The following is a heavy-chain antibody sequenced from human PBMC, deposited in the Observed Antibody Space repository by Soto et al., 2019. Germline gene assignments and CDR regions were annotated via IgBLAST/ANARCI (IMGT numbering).Heavy chain of an antibody. CDR1: GDSIIGIYH. J-gene: IGHJ6*02. V-gene: IGHV4-38-2*01. Sequence: PSETLSLTCAVSGDSIIGIYHWAWIRQPPGRSLEWIASIFHTGTTYYTPSLKSRVTISVDTSKNQFSLKVGSVTAADTAVYYCASSSLYGMDVWGQGTTVTVS. CDR3: ASSSLYGMDV. CDR2: IFHTGTT.